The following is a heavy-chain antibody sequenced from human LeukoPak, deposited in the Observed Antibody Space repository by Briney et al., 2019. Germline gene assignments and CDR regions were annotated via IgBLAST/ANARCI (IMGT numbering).Heavy chain of an antibody. Sequence: SETLSLTCSVSGGAIIPFYWNWIRQPAGKGLEWIGRIYSSGSTKYNPSLKSRVTISVDTSKNQFSLKLSSVTAADTGVYYCAKDYYDSSEGWFDPWGQGTLVTVSS. V-gene: IGHV4-4*07. J-gene: IGHJ5*02. CDR3: AKDYYDSSEGWFDP. CDR1: GGAIIPFY. CDR2: IYSSGST. D-gene: IGHD3-22*01.